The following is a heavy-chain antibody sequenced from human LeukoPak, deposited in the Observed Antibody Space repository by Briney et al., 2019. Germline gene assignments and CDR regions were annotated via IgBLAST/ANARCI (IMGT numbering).Heavy chain of an antibody. CDR2: IKQDGSEK. Sequence: GGSLRLSCAASGFTFSSYWMSWVRQAPGKGLEWVANIKQDGSEKYYVDSVKGRFTISRDNAKNSLYLQMNSLRAEDTAVYYCASHTAMAPFDYWGQGTLVTASS. D-gene: IGHD5-18*01. J-gene: IGHJ4*02. CDR1: GFTFSSYW. CDR3: ASHTAMAPFDY. V-gene: IGHV3-7*03.